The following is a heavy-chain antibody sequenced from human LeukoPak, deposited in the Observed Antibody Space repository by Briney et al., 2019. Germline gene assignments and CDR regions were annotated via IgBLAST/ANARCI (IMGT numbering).Heavy chain of an antibody. J-gene: IGHJ4*02. D-gene: IGHD6-6*01. CDR3: ARAGHGATSVGEYMNDY. V-gene: IGHV1-2*02. CDR2: INLNSGGT. Sequence: ASVKVSCKASGYTFTGYYMHWVRQAPGQGLEWMGWINLNSGGTSYAQKFQGRVTMTRDTSITSAYMELSSLRSGDTAVYYCARAGHGATSVGEYMNDYWGQGTLVTVSS. CDR1: GYTFTGYY.